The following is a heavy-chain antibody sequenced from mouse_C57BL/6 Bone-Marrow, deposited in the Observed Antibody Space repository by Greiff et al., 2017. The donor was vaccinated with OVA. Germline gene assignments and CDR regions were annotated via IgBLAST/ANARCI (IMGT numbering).Heavy chain of an antibody. J-gene: IGHJ2*01. V-gene: IGHV5-6*01. CDR1: GFTFSSYG. CDR2: ISSGGSCT. CDR3: ARHGDYGSFFDY. D-gene: IGHD1-1*01. Sequence: EVKLVESGGDLVKPGGSLKLSCAASGFTFSSYGLSWVRPTPDKRLEWVATISSGGSCTSYPDSVKGRFTIYRDHAKNTLYPQISSLKSENTAMYYCARHGDYGSFFDYWGQGTTLTVSS.